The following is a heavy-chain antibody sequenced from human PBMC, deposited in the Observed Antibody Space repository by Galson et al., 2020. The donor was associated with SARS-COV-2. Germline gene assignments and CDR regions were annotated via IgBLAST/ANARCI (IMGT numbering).Heavy chain of an antibody. J-gene: IGHJ4*02. CDR2: IRSSSGTI. V-gene: IGHV3-48*04. CDR3: ARERLEY. CDR1: GFTFSSYT. D-gene: IGHD1-1*01. Sequence: GESLKISCAASGFTFSSYTMNWVRQAPVKGLELVAYIRSSSGTIYYADSVKGRFTISRDNAKNSLYLQLNSLRVEDTAVYCCARERLEYWGQGTLVTVSS.